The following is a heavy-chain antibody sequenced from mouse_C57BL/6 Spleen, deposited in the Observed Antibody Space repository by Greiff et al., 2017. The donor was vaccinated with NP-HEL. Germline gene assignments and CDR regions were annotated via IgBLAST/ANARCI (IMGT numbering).Heavy chain of an antibody. CDR1: GYTFTDYY. CDR2: IYPGSGNT. V-gene: IGHV1-76*01. J-gene: IGHJ4*01. Sequence: VQLQQSGAELVRPGASVKLSCKASGYTFTDYYINWVKQRPGQGLEWIARIYPGSGNTYYNEKFKGKATLTAEKSSSTAYMQLSSLTSEDSAVYFCARRGYYSYYYAMDYWGQGTSVTVSS. CDR3: ARRGYYSYYYAMDY. D-gene: IGHD2-3*01.